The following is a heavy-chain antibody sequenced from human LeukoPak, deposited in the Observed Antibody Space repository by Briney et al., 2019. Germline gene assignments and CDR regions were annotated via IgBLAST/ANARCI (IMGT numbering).Heavy chain of an antibody. V-gene: IGHV4-39*07. J-gene: IGHJ3*02. CDR3: ARDRGPGVLDI. D-gene: IGHD3-3*01. Sequence: PSETLSLTCTVSGGSISSSSYYWGWIRQPPGKGLEWIGSIYYSGSTYYNPSLKSRVTISVDTSKNQFSLKLSSVTAADTAVYYCARDRGPGVLDIWGQGTMVTVSS. CDR2: IYYSGST. CDR1: GGSISSSSYY.